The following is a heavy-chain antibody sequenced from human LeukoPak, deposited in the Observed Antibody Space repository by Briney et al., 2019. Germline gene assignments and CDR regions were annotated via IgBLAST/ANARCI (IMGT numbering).Heavy chain of an antibody. J-gene: IGHJ5*02. V-gene: IGHV3-74*01. CDR3: ARDVPRTSGP. Sequence: GGSLRLSCAASGFTFSSEWMHWVRQAPGRGLVWISHIDGNGRTTNYGDSVRGRFTVSRDNAKNTLYLQMNSLRAEDTAVYYCARDVPRTSGPWGQGTLDTVSS. CDR1: GFTFSSEW. CDR2: IDGNGRTT. D-gene: IGHD3-10*01.